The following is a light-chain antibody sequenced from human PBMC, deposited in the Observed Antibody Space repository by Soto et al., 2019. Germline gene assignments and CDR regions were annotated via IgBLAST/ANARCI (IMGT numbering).Light chain of an antibody. J-gene: IGLJ2*01. CDR2: QNT. CDR1: GCG. V-gene: IGLV1-40*03. Sequence: GCGVHWYQQLPGAAPKLLIYQNTNRPSGVSDRFSGSQSGASASLAITGLQAEDEADYYCQTADTSLSVVFGGGTKLTVL. CDR3: QTADTSLSVV.